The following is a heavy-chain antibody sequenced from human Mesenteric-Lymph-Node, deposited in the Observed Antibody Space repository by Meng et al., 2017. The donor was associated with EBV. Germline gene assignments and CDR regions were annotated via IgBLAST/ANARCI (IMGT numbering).Heavy chain of an antibody. J-gene: IGHJ4*02. Sequence: QVQLKESGPGLLKPSQTLSLTCAVSGGSISSGGYYWTWIRPPPGKGLEWIGYMYSSGSTYYNPSLESRFAMSLDTYKNQFSLRLTSVTAADTALYYCARGAYEGSGSKFADWGQGTLVTVSS. CDR2: MYSSGST. V-gene: IGHV4-30-4*01. D-gene: IGHD3-10*01. CDR3: ARGAYEGSGSKFAD. CDR1: GGSISSGGYY.